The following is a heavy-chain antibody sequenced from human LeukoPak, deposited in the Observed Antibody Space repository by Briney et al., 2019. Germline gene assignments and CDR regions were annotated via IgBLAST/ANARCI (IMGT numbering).Heavy chain of an antibody. J-gene: IGHJ3*02. CDR1: GGSISSYY. CDR2: IYTSGST. Sequence: SETLSLTCTVSGGSISSYYWSWIRQPAGKGLEWIGRIYTSGSTNYNPSLKSRVTMSVDTSKNQFSLKLSSVTAADTAVYYCARGQSGWTIGAFDIWGQGTMVTVSS. CDR3: ARGQSGWTIGAFDI. V-gene: IGHV4-4*07. D-gene: IGHD3-10*01.